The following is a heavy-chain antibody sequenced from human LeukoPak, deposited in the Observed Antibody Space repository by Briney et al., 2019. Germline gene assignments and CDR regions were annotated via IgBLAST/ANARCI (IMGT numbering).Heavy chain of an antibody. Sequence: GGSLRLSCAASGFTCSSYGMHWVRQAPGKGLEWVAVIWYDGSNKYYADSVKGRFTISRDNSKNTLYLQMNSLRAEDTAVYYCARVNSGSYYGAFDIWGQGTMVTVSS. D-gene: IGHD1-26*01. J-gene: IGHJ3*02. CDR3: ARVNSGSYYGAFDI. V-gene: IGHV3-33*01. CDR2: IWYDGSNK. CDR1: GFTCSSYG.